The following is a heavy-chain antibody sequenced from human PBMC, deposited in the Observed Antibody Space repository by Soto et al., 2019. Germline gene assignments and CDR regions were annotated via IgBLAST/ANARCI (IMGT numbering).Heavy chain of an antibody. D-gene: IGHD3-22*01. V-gene: IGHV4-34*01. CDR3: ARGPYSSGYYYVFYY. CDR1: GGSFSGYY. CDR2: INHSGST. Sequence: QVQLQQWGAGLLKPSETLSLTCAVYGGSFSGYYWSWIRQPPGKGLEWIGEINHSGSTNYNPSLKSRVTISVDTSKNQFSLKLSSVTAADTAVYYCARGPYSSGYYYVFYYWGQGTLVTVSS. J-gene: IGHJ4*02.